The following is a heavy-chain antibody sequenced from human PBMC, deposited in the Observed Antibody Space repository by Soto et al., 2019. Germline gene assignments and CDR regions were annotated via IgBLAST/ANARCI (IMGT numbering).Heavy chain of an antibody. J-gene: IGHJ4*02. Sequence: PGGSLRLSCAASGFTFSSYGMHWVRQAPGKGLEWVAVISYDGSNKYYADSVKGRFTISRDNSKNTLYLQMNSLRAEDTAVYYCASEKWLTANVDYWGQGTLVTVSS. CDR2: ISYDGSNK. CDR1: GFTFSSYG. CDR3: ASEKWLTANVDY. V-gene: IGHV3-30*03. D-gene: IGHD6-19*01.